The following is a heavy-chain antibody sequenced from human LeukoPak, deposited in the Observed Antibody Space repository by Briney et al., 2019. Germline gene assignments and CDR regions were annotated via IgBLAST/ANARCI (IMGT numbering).Heavy chain of an antibody. V-gene: IGHV4-34*01. CDR2: INHSGST. CDR3: ARGGFTTFRYYYDSSGGNFDY. J-gene: IGHJ4*02. D-gene: IGHD3-22*01. Sequence: KPSETLSLTCAVYGGSFSGYYWSWIRQPPGKGLEWIGEINHSGSTNYNPSLKSRVTISVDTSKNQFSLKLSSATAADTAVYYCARGGFTTFRYYYDSSGGNFDYWGQGTLVTVSS. CDR1: GGSFSGYY.